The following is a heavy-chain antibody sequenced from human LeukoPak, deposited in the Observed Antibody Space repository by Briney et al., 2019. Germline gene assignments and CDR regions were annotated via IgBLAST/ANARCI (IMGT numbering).Heavy chain of an antibody. D-gene: IGHD3-10*02. CDR1: GFIFNNYG. CDR2: ISGRSSST. V-gene: IGHV3-23*01. CDR3: AELGITMIGGV. J-gene: IGHJ6*04. Sequence: TGGSLRLSCAASGFIFNNYGMNWVRQAPGKGLEWVSGISGRSSSTYYADSVKGRFTISRDNSKNTLYLQMNSLRAEDTAVYYCAELGITMIGGVWGKGTTVTISS.